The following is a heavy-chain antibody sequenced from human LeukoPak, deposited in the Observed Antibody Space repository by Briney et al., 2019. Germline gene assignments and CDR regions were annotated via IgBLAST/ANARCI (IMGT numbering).Heavy chain of an antibody. Sequence: SETLSLTCTVPGGSISSYYWSWIRQPPGKGLEWIGYIYYSGSTYYNPSLKSRVTISVDTSKNQFSLKLSSVTAADTAVYYCALPGDCGGDCYHTWGQGTLVTVSS. CDR2: IYYSGST. CDR3: ALPGDCGGDCYHT. V-gene: IGHV4-59*06. D-gene: IGHD2-21*01. J-gene: IGHJ5*02. CDR1: GGSISSYY.